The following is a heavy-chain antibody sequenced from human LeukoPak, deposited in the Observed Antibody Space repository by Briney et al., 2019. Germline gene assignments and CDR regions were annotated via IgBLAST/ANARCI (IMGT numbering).Heavy chain of an antibody. Sequence: GGSLTLSCAVSGFTFSSSWRTWVRQAPGKGLEWVANIKDDGSDKYYVDPVKGRFTISRDNAKKSLWLQMNSLRVEDTAMYYCADLGSRDWGQGTLVTVSS. D-gene: IGHD3-16*01. V-gene: IGHV3-7*01. CDR2: IKDDGSDK. J-gene: IGHJ4*02. CDR1: GFTFSSSW. CDR3: ADLGSRD.